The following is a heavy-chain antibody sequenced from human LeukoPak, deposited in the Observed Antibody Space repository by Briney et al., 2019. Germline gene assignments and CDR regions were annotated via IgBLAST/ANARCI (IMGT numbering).Heavy chain of an antibody. CDR2: IKSKTDGGTT. D-gene: IGHD4-23*01. CDR1: GFTFSNAW. Sequence: GGSLRLSCAASGFTFSNAWMSWVRQAPGKGLEWVGRIKSKTDGGTTDYAAPVKGRFTISRDNSKNTLYLQMNSLRAEDTAVYYCARERPIDGGKSRYYFDYWGQGTLVTVSS. V-gene: IGHV3-15*01. J-gene: IGHJ4*02. CDR3: ARERPIDGGKSRYYFDY.